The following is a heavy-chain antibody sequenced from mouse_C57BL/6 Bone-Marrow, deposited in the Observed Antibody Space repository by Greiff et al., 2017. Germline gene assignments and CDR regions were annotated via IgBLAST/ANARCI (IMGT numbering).Heavy chain of an antibody. CDR3: ARRRDGYYEGDFDY. V-gene: IGHV1-63*01. CDR1: GYTFTNYW. D-gene: IGHD2-3*01. CDR2: IYPGGGYT. J-gene: IGHJ2*01. Sequence: QVQLKESGAELVRPGTSVKMSCKASGYTFTNYWIGWAKQRPGHGLEWIGDIYPGGGYTNYNEKFKGKATLTADKSSSTAYMQFSSLTSEDSAIYYCARRRDGYYEGDFDYWGQGTTLTVSS.